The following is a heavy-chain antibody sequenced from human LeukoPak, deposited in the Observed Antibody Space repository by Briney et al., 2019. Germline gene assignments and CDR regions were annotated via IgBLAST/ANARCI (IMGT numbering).Heavy chain of an antibody. CDR3: ARERRKSIAAAGAYH. V-gene: IGHV4-38-2*02. CDR1: GYSISSGYY. Sequence: SETLSLTCAVSGYSISSGYYWGWIRQPPGKGLEWIGYIYYSGSTYYNPSLKSRVTISVDTSKNQFSLKLSFVTAADTAVYYCARERRKSIAAAGAYHWGQGTLVTVSS. J-gene: IGHJ5*02. CDR2: IYYSGST. D-gene: IGHD6-13*01.